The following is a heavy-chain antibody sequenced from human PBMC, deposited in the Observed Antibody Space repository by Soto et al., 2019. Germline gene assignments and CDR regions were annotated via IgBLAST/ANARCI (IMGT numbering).Heavy chain of an antibody. CDR3: ARLRGSSSYYYYGMDV. V-gene: IGHV5-10-1*01. Sequence: PGESLKISCKGSGYSFTSYWISWVRQMPGKGLEWMGRIDPSDSYTNYSPSFQGHVTISAGKSISTAYLQWSSLKASDTAMYYCARLRGSSSYYYYGMDVWGQGTTVTVSS. CDR2: IDPSDSYT. J-gene: IGHJ6*02. D-gene: IGHD6-13*01. CDR1: GYSFTSYW.